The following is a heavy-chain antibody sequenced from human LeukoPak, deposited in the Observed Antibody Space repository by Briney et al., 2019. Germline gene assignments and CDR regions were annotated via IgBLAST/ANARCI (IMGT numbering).Heavy chain of an antibody. D-gene: IGHD6-19*01. CDR1: GGSFSGYY. CDR3: ARQFYASSGWYDY. V-gene: IGHV4-34*01. J-gene: IGHJ4*02. Sequence: PSETLSLTCTVYGGSFSGYYWSWIRQPPGKGLEWIGEINHSGSTNYNPSLKSRVTISVDTSKNQFSLKLSSVTAADTAVYYCARQFYASSGWYDYWGQGTLVTVSS. CDR2: INHSGST.